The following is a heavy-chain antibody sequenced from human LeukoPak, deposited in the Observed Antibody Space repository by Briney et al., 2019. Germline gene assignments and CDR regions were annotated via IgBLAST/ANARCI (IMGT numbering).Heavy chain of an antibody. Sequence: GGSLRLSCAASGFSFSLYAMNWVRQAPGKGLEWVSGFSGGDGSTSYADSVKGRFTISRDNSKNTLYLQMNSLRAEDTAVYYCAKGKVVPATIYDYWGQGTLVTVSS. CDR3: AKGKVVPATIYDY. CDR2: FSGGDGST. J-gene: IGHJ4*02. D-gene: IGHD2-2*02. CDR1: GFSFSLYA. V-gene: IGHV3-23*01.